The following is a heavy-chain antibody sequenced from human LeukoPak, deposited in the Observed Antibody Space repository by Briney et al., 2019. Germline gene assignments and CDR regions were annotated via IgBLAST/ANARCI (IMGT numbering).Heavy chain of an antibody. CDR2: IGSSGTTL. V-gene: IGHV3-11*01. CDR1: GFTFSDYY. J-gene: IGHJ4*02. CDR3: ARRRDYLGY. Sequence: GGSLRLSCAASGFTFSDYYMSWIRQAPGEGLEYISYIGSSGTTLFYADSVKGRFTISRDNAKNSLYLEMNNLRAEDTAVYYCARRRDYLGYWGQGTLVTVSS.